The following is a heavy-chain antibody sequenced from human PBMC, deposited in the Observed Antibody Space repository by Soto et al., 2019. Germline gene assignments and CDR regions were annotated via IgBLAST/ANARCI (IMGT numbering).Heavy chain of an antibody. Sequence: QAQLVEAGGGVVRPGRSLRLSCTASGITFSAYTMHWVRQAPGKGLEWVALILYDGNDKQYADSVKGRFTISRDNSKNTLYLQTNSLRVEDTAVYYCAIVAPGGSGSYDVWGQGTLVIVSS. D-gene: IGHD3-10*01. CDR3: AIVAPGGSGSYDV. CDR2: ILYDGNDK. V-gene: IGHV3-30-3*01. CDR1: GITFSAYT. J-gene: IGHJ4*02.